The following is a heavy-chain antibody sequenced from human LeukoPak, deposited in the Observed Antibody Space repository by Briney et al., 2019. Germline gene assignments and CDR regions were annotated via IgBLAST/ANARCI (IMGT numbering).Heavy chain of an antibody. J-gene: IGHJ2*01. Sequence: GQSLKISCEASGYSFPIYWIGWVRQVPGQGLEWMGVIYPGDSDTRYGPSIQGQVTLPAAKSTRTVHRQWNSLKASDSARHFCARAYSDHILGHFDLWGRGTLLTVSS. D-gene: IGHD4-17*01. CDR1: GYSFPIYW. CDR3: ARAYSDHILGHFDL. V-gene: IGHV5-51*01. CDR2: IYPGDSDT.